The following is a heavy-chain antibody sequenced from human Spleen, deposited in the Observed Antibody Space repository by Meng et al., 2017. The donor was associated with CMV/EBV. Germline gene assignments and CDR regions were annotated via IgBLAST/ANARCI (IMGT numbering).Heavy chain of an antibody. D-gene: IGHD3-10*01. Sequence: GGSLRLSCAASGFTFTSYWMTWVRQAPGKGLEWVANIKQDGGEKYYVDSVKGRFTISRDNAKNSVYLHMNSLRAEDTALYYCAKDLSDGSGSYCDYWGQGTLVTVSS. J-gene: IGHJ4*02. CDR2: IKQDGGEK. CDR1: GFTFTSYW. CDR3: AKDLSDGSGSYCDY. V-gene: IGHV3-7*03.